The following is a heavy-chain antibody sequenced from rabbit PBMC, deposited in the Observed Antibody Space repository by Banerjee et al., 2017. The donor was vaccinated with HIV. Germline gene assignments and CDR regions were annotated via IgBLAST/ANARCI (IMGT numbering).Heavy chain of an antibody. D-gene: IGHD1-1*01. CDR2: IYNGDGST. Sequence: QEQLVESGGGLVQPGGSLKLSCKASGFDFSSYGVSWVRQAPGKGLEWIGCIYNGDGSTYHASWAKGRFTISKTSSTTVTLQMTSLTAADTATYFCARNPYDIGDLWGPGTLVTVS. CDR3: ARNPYDIGDL. CDR1: GFDFSSYG. V-gene: IGHV1S47*01. J-gene: IGHJ6*01.